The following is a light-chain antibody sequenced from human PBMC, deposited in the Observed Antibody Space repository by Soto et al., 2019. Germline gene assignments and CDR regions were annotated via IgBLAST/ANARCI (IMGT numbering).Light chain of an antibody. Sequence: RVMTQSPGPLSVSPGERATLSCGASQSVSTNLAWYQQKPGQAPRLLIYGASTRATGIPARFSGSGSGTDFTLTISSLQSEDFAVYYCQQYHNWVTFGGGTKVDIK. V-gene: IGKV3D-15*01. CDR2: GAS. CDR1: QSVSTN. J-gene: IGKJ4*01. CDR3: QQYHNWVT.